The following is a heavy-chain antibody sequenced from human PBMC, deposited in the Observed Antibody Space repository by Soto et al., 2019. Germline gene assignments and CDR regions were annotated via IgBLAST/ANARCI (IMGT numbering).Heavy chain of an antibody. D-gene: IGHD6-19*01. CDR2: ISAYNGNT. Sequence: ASVKDSGTASGYTFTSYAISWVQQAPGQGLEWMGWISAYNGNTNYAQKLQGRVTMTTDTSTSTAYMELRSLRSDDTAVYYCAREVIAVAAFDIWGQGTMVTVPS. CDR1: GYTFTSYA. J-gene: IGHJ3*02. CDR3: AREVIAVAAFDI. V-gene: IGHV1-18*01.